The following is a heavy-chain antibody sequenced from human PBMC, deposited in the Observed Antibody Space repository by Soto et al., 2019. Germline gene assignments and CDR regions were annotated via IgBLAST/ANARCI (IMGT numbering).Heavy chain of an antibody. CDR1: GFIFSSYW. Sequence: EVQLVESGGDLVQPGGSLRLSCAASGFIFSSYWMSWVRQAPGKGLEWVANIKQDGSERNSLDSVKGRFTISRDNAKNSLYLLMDSLRAEDTGVYYCARLRRLADWGQGTLVTVSS. D-gene: IGHD6-25*01. J-gene: IGHJ4*02. CDR2: IKQDGSER. V-gene: IGHV3-7*05. CDR3: ARLRRLAD.